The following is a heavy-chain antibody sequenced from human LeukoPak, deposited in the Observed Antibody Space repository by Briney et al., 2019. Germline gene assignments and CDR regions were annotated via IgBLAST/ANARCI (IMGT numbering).Heavy chain of an antibody. CDR2: IYSGGST. D-gene: IGHD3-3*01. J-gene: IGHJ4*02. Sequence: GGSLRLSCAASGFTVSSNYMSWVRQAPGKGLEWVSVIYSGGSTYYADSVKGRFTISRDNSKNTLYLQMNSLRAEDTAVYYCARETAPRFLEDWGQGTLVTVSS. CDR1: GFTVSSNY. CDR3: ARETAPRFLED. V-gene: IGHV3-53*01.